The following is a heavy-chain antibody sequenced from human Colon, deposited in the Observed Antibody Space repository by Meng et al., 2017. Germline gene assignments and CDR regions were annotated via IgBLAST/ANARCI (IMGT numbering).Heavy chain of an antibody. V-gene: IGHV4-59*12. CDR1: GDSISSYY. Sequence: QVLLQESGPRLVKPSETLSLTCTLSGDSISSYYWSWIRQSPGKGLEWIGYTYYSGSTNYNPSLKSRVNMSLDKSKNQFYLEVDPVTAADTAMYYCATFDFSVGYADWGQGTLVTVSS. CDR2: TYYSGST. D-gene: IGHD3-3*01. J-gene: IGHJ4*02. CDR3: ATFDFSVGYAD.